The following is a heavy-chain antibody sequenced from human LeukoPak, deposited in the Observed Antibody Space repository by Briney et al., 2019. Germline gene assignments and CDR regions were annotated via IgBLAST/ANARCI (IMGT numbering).Heavy chain of an antibody. CDR1: GFTFSSYA. CDR3: ERIPAYKTDCFDF. CDR2: ICSSGGSSR. J-gene: IGHJ4*02. Sequence: RGSLRLFCAVSGFTFSSYAMSWVRQASGKGLEWVSSICSSGGSSRYYADSVKGRFTISRDNSKNTLYLQTTSLRADDTAVYYCERIPAYKTDCFDFWGQGTLATVPS. V-gene: IGHV3-23*01. D-gene: IGHD1-1*01.